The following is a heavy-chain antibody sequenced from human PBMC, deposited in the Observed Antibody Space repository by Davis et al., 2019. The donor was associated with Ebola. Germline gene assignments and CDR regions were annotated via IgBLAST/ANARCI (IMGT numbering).Heavy chain of an antibody. D-gene: IGHD6-19*01. Sequence: MPSETLSLTCTVSGGSISSYYWSWILQPPGKGLEWIGYIHYRGSTNYNPSLKSRVTVSVDTSKNQFSLKLSSVTAADTAVYYCARGIRGGWYSFWFDPWGQGTLVTVSS. V-gene: IGHV4-59*01. J-gene: IGHJ5*02. CDR1: GGSISSYY. CDR3: ARGIRGGWYSFWFDP. CDR2: IHYRGST.